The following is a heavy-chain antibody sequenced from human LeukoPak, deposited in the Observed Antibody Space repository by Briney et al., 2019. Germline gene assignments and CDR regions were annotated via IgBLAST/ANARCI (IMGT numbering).Heavy chain of an antibody. Sequence: SVKVSCKASGYTFTSYAISWVRQAPGQGLEWMGGIIPIFGTANYAQKFQGRVTITADESTSTAYMELSSLRSEDTAVYYCARTLSPNYDILTGYPYYFDYWGQGTLVTVSS. D-gene: IGHD3-9*01. CDR1: GYTFTSYA. CDR2: IIPIFGTA. J-gene: IGHJ4*02. V-gene: IGHV1-69*13. CDR3: ARTLSPNYDILTGYPYYFDY.